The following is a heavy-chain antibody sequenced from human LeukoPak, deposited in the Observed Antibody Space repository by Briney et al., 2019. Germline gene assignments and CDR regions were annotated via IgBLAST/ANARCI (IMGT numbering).Heavy chain of an antibody. V-gene: IGHV3-23*01. Sequence: GGSLRLSCAVSGFTFSSYAMSWVRQAPGKGLEWVSTITDSGGITFYADSVRGRFTISRDNFKDTVYLQMNSLRAEDTAVYYCAKLWRGSHPRYFDHWGQGTLVTVSS. J-gene: IGHJ4*02. CDR1: GFTFSSYA. CDR2: ITDSGGIT. CDR3: AKLWRGSHPRYFDH. D-gene: IGHD1-26*01.